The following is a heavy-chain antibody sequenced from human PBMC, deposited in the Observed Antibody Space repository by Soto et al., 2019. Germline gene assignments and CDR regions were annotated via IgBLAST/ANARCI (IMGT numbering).Heavy chain of an antibody. CDR3: AKAPVNASGTYAPDS. Sequence: GGSLRLSCAASGFTFSSYAMSWVRQAPGKGLEWVSNINAGGSSTYYTDSVKGRFTISRDNSKNTLFLQMNSLRAEDTAVYFCAKAPVNASGTYAPDSWGQGTLVTVSS. V-gene: IGHV3-23*01. D-gene: IGHD3-10*01. CDR1: GFTFSSYA. J-gene: IGHJ4*02. CDR2: INAGGSST.